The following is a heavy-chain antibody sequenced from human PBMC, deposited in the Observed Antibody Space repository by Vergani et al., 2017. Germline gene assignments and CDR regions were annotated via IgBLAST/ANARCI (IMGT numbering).Heavy chain of an antibody. CDR3: ASSNCSSTSCYAEFFHH. V-gene: IGHV4-38-2*01. J-gene: IGHJ1*01. D-gene: IGHD2-2*01. Sequence: QVQLQESGPGLVKPSETLSLTCAVSGYSISSNYYWGWIRQPPGKGLGWIGTIYHSGSTYYNPSLKSRVTISAETSKNQFSLPLSSVAAADTAVYFCASSNCSSTSCYAEFFHHWGQGTLVTVSS. CDR2: IYHSGST. CDR1: GYSISSNYY.